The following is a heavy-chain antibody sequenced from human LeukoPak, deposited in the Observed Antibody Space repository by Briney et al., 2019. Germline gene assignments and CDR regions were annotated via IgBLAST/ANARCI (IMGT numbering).Heavy chain of an antibody. V-gene: IGHV3-30*02. D-gene: IGHD6-19*01. CDR1: GFNFFTYG. J-gene: IGHJ4*02. CDR2: IWYDGSNK. Sequence: QSGGSLRLSCAASGFNFFTYGMHWVRQAPGKGLEWVAVIWYDGSNKYYADSVKGRFTISRDNSKSTLYLQMNSLRAEDTAVYYCAKGISTQWLVDYWGQGTLVTVSS. CDR3: AKGISTQWLVDY.